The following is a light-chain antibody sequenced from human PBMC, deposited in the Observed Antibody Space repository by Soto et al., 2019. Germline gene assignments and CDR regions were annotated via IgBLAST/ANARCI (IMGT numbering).Light chain of an antibody. J-gene: IGKJ1*01. V-gene: IGKV3-15*01. Sequence: EIVMTQSPATLSVSPGERATLSCRASQSVCSNLAWYQQKPGQAPRLLIYGASTRATGIPARFSGSGSGTEFTLTISGLQSEDFAVYYCQQYNNGPPWTSGQGTKVEIK. CDR3: QQYNNGPPWT. CDR2: GAS. CDR1: QSVCSN.